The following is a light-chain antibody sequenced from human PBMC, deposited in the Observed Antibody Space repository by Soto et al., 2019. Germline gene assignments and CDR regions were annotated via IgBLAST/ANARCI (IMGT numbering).Light chain of an antibody. J-gene: IGKJ1*01. CDR3: QQYNNWPRT. CDR1: QSVSNN. CDR2: GAS. V-gene: IGKV3-15*01. Sequence: EIVLTQSPGTLSLSPGERATVSCRASQSVSNNYLAWYQQKPGQAPRLLIYGASTRATGIPARFSGSGSGTEFTLTISSLQSEHFAVYYCQQYNNWPRTFGQGTKVDIK.